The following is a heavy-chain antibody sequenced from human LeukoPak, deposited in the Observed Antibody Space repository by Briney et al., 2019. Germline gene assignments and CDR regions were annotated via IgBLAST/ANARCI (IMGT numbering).Heavy chain of an antibody. CDR2: MNPNSGNT. CDR1: GYTFTSYD. V-gene: IGHV1-8*01. D-gene: IGHD1-1*01. CDR3: ARPELERRREGYYYYMDV. Sequence: GASVKVSCKASGYTFTSYDINWVRQATGQGLEWMGWMNPNSGNTGYAQKFQGRVTMTRNTSISTAYMELSSLRSEDTAVCYCARPELERRREGYYYYMDVWGKGTTVTVSS. J-gene: IGHJ6*03.